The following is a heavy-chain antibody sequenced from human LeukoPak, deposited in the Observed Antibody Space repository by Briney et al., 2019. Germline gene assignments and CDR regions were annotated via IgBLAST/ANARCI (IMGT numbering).Heavy chain of an antibody. D-gene: IGHD6-19*01. CDR1: GGSISSSSYY. CDR2: IYYSGST. Sequence: SETLSLTCTVSGGSISSSSYYWGWIRQPPGKGLEWIGSIYYSGSTYYNPSLKSRVTISLDTSKNRFSLKLSSVTTADTAVYYCAGTSYTSGWPNWFDPWGQGTLVTVSS. CDR3: AGTSYTSGWPNWFDP. V-gene: IGHV4-39*07. J-gene: IGHJ5*02.